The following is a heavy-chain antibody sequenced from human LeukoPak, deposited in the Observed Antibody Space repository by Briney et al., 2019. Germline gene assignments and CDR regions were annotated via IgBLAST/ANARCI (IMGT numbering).Heavy chain of an antibody. CDR3: ARVVLVRGVTYNWFDP. J-gene: IGHJ5*02. CDR2: IIPIFGTA. Sequence: SVKVSCKASGGTFSSYAISWVRQAPGQGLEWMGGIIPIFGTANYAQKFQGRVTITADESTSTAYMELSSLRSEDTAVYYCARVVLVRGVTYNWFDPWGQGTLVTVPS. D-gene: IGHD3-10*01. CDR1: GGTFSSYA. V-gene: IGHV1-69*13.